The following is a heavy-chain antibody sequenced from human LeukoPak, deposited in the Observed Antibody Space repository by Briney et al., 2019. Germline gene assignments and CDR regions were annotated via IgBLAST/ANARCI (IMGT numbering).Heavy chain of an antibody. CDR1: GFTFSSYA. Sequence: PGGSLRPSCEASGFTFSSYAMSWVRQAPGKGLEWVSGLSGSGRSTYYADSVKGRFTISRDNSKNTLYLQMNSLRAEDTALYYCAKGRCSTSSCSLGYFDYWGQGNLATVSS. CDR2: LSGSGRST. J-gene: IGHJ4*02. D-gene: IGHD2-2*01. CDR3: AKGRCSTSSCSLGYFDY. V-gene: IGHV3-23*01.